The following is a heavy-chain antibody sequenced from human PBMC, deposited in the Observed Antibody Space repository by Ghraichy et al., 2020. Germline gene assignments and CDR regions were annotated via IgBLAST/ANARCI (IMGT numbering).Heavy chain of an antibody. Sequence: ASVKVSCKASGYTFTGYYMHWVRQAPGQGLEWMGWINPNSGGTNYAQKFQGRVTMTRDTSISTAYMELSRLRSDDTAVYYCARAMEWTPWAHPRANDYWGQGTLVTVSS. V-gene: IGHV1-2*02. CDR2: INPNSGGT. D-gene: IGHD3-3*01. CDR3: ARAMEWTPWAHPRANDY. J-gene: IGHJ4*02. CDR1: GYTFTGYY.